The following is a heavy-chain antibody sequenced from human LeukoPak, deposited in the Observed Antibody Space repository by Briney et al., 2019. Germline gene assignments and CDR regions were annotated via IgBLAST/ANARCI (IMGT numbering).Heavy chain of an antibody. Sequence: GRSLRLSCAASGFTFSSYAMHWVRQAPGKGLEWVAVIWYDGSNEYYADSVKGRFTISRDNSKNTLYLQMNSLRAEDTAVYYCAKDREAAAGTQNFDYWGQGTLVTVSS. CDR2: IWYDGSNE. CDR3: AKDREAAAGTQNFDY. V-gene: IGHV3-33*06. J-gene: IGHJ4*02. CDR1: GFTFSSYA. D-gene: IGHD6-13*01.